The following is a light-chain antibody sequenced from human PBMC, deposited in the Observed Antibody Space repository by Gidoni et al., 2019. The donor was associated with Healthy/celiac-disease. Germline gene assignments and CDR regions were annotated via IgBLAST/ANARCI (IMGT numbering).Light chain of an antibody. CDR2: AAS. CDR3: LQHNGYPHT. J-gene: IGKJ2*01. CDR1: QCISNS. V-gene: IGKV1-17*03. Sequence: DIQMTQSPSAMSASVVYLVTITCRSRQCISNSLAWFQQKPGKVPTRLIYAASILQSGVPSRFSCSGSGTEFTLTLSSLLPEDFATYYCLQHNGYPHTFGQXTKLEIK.